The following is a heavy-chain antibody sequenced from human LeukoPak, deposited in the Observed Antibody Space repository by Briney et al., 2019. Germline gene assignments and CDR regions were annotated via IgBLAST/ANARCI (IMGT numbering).Heavy chain of an antibody. CDR2: IYPGDSDT. Sequence: GESLKISRKGSGYSFNSYWIGWVRQMPGKGLEWMGIIYPGDSDTRYSPSFQGQVTISADKSISTAYLQWSSLKASDTAMYYCARRRYCSSTSCRRYFDYWGQGTLVTVSS. D-gene: IGHD2-2*01. CDR3: ARRRYCSSTSCRRYFDY. CDR1: GYSFNSYW. J-gene: IGHJ4*02. V-gene: IGHV5-51*01.